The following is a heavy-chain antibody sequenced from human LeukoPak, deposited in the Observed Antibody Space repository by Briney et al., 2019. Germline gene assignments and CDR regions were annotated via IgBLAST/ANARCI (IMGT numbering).Heavy chain of an antibody. Sequence: SETLSLTCTVSGGSISSYYWSWIRQPAGKGLEWIGRIYTSGSTNYNPSLKSRVTMSVDTSKNQSSLKLSSVTAADTAVYYCARSDRIAAFFDYWGQGTLVTVSS. CDR3: ARSDRIAAFFDY. CDR2: IYTSGST. V-gene: IGHV4-4*07. CDR1: GGSISSYY. J-gene: IGHJ4*02. D-gene: IGHD6-6*01.